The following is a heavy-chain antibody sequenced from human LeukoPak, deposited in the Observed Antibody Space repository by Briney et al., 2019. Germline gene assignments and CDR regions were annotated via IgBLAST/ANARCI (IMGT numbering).Heavy chain of an antibody. CDR2: IKQDWSEK. J-gene: IGHJ4*02. V-gene: IGHV3-7*04. D-gene: IGHD6-13*01. Sequence: GGSPIPSCAASGFTISSYWMSWVRQAPGKGLEWEGNIKQDWSEKYYVDSVKGRFTISRDNAKNSLYLQMNSLRDEDTAVYYCAREWYFIISYWGQGTLVSVSS. CDR1: GFTISSYW. CDR3: AREWYFIISY.